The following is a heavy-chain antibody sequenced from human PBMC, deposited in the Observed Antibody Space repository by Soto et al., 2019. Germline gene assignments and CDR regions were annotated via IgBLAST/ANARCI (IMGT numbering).Heavy chain of an antibody. J-gene: IGHJ6*02. V-gene: IGHV3-30-3*01. CDR1: GFTFSSYA. Sequence: GGSLRLSCAASGFTFSSYAMHWVRQAPAKGLEWVAVISYDGSNRHYADSVKGRFTISRDNSKNTLYLQMNSLRVEDTAVYYSVSCSGGSCYRIRFNYYYYGMDVWGQGTTVTVSS. D-gene: IGHD2-15*01. CDR2: ISYDGSNR. CDR3: VSCSGGSCYRIRFNYYYYGMDV.